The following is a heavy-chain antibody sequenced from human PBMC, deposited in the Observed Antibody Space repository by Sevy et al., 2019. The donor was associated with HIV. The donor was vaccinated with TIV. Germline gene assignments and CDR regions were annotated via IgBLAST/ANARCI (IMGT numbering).Heavy chain of an antibody. D-gene: IGHD3-22*01. CDR2: FDPEDGET. CDR3: ATTKDYYDSSGSPFDY. V-gene: IGHV1-24*01. J-gene: IGHJ4*02. CDR1: GSTLTKLS. Sequence: ASVKVSCKVSGSTLTKLSMHWVRQVPGKWLEWMVSFDPEDGETIYARKFQGRVTMTEDTSTDTAYMVLSSLRSEDTAVYYCATTKDYYDSSGSPFDYWGQGTLVTVSS.